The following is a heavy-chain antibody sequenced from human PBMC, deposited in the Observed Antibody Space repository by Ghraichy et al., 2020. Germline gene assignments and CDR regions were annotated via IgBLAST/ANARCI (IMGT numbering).Heavy chain of an antibody. CDR3: ARGFSSLSFYYYYMDV. CDR2: INHSGST. D-gene: IGHD6-6*01. CDR1: GGSISGFY. J-gene: IGHJ6*03. Sequence: SETLSLTCVVSGGSISGFYWSWIRQPPGKGLEWIGEINHSGSTNYKPSLKSRITISVDTSKNQFSLELSSVTAADTAVYYCARGFSSLSFYYYYMDVWGKGTTVTVSS. V-gene: IGHV4-34*01.